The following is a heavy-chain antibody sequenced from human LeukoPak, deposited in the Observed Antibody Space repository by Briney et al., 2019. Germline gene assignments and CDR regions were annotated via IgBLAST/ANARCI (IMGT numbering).Heavy chain of an antibody. CDR2: ISYDGSNK. D-gene: IGHD1-26*01. CDR1: GFTLSSYA. CDR3: ARECGTYLYYYYGMDV. Sequence: GGSLRLSCAASGFTLSSYAMHWVRQAPGKGLEWVAVISYDGSNKYYADSVKGRFTISRDNSKNTLYLQMNSLRVEDTAVYYCARECGTYLYYYYGMDVWGQGTTVTVSS. J-gene: IGHJ6*02. V-gene: IGHV3-30-3*01.